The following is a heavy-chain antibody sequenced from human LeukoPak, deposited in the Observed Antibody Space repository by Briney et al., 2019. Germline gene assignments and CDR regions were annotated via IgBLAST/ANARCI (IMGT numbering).Heavy chain of an antibody. CDR2: IIPIFGTA. V-gene: IGHV1-69*13. D-gene: IGHD2-2*02. J-gene: IGHJ4*02. Sequence: SVKVSCKASGGTFSSYAISWVRQAPGQGLEWMGGIIPIFGTANYAQKFQGRVTITADESTSTAYMELSSLRSEDTAVYYCAASGKVPAAISAYWGQGTLSPSPQ. CDR1: GGTFSSYA. CDR3: AASGKVPAAISAY.